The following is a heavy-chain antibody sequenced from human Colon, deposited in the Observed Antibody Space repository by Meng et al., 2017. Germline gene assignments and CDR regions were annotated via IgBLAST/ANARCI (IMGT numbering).Heavy chain of an antibody. J-gene: IGHJ4*02. CDR1: GYSFSDCY. D-gene: IGHD2-15*01. V-gene: IGHV1-2*02. CDR3: ARSTPSLDY. CDR2: IVPNSGDT. Sequence: QVQPGQSGTEVKRPGASVKVSCKASGYSFSDCYIHWVRQAPGQGLEWMGWIVPNSGDTNYAQKFQGRVTMTRDASISTTYMELIRLTSDDTAVYYCARSTPSLDYWGQGTLVTVSS.